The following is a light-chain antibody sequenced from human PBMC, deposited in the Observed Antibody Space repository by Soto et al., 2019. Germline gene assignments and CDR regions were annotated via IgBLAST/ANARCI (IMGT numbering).Light chain of an antibody. CDR2: RNN. CDR1: SSNIGSNY. CDR3: AAWDDSLSGRV. Sequence: QSVLTQPPSASGTPGQTVTISCSGSSSNIGSNYVHWCQQFPGTAPKLLIYRNNQRPSGVPDRFSGSKSGTSASLAISGLRSEDEADSYCAAWDDSLSGRVFGGGTKLTVL. V-gene: IGLV1-47*01. J-gene: IGLJ3*02.